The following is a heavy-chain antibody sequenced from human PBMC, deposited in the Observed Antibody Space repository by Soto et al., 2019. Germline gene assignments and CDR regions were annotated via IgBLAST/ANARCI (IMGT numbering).Heavy chain of an antibody. Sequence: EVQLLESGGGLVQPGGSLRLSCAASGFTFSSYAMSWVRQAPGKGLEWVSAISGSGGSTYYADSVKGRFTISRDNSKNTLYLEMDSLRAEDTAVYYCAKDRGYRYGIYYFDYWGQGTLVTVSS. CDR2: ISGSGGST. CDR3: AKDRGYRYGIYYFDY. V-gene: IGHV3-23*01. J-gene: IGHJ4*02. D-gene: IGHD5-18*01. CDR1: GFTFSSYA.